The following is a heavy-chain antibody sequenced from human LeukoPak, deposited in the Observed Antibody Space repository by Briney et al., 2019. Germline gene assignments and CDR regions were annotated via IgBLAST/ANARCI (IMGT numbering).Heavy chain of an antibody. V-gene: IGHV4-34*01. CDR1: GESLNGHY. D-gene: IGHD5-12*01. CDR3: AKNGQSGFSFDP. J-gene: IGHJ5*02. CDR2: SSESGGT. Sequence: SETLSLTCAVYGESLNGHYWSWIRQPPGKGLEWIGESSESGGTKFNPSPKSRVTISADTSKNQFSLKLTSVTAADTAVYYCAKNGQSGFSFDPWGQGTLVTVSS.